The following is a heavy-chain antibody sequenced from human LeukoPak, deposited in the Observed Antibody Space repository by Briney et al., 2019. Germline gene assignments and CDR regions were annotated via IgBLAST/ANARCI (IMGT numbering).Heavy chain of an antibody. V-gene: IGHV3-15*01. CDR3: SADLADSTGPSHDY. CDR1: GFTFSSYA. J-gene: IGHJ4*02. CDR2: IKTKTEDGPT. Sequence: PAGSLRLSCAASGFTFSSYAMSWVRQAPGKGLEWVARIKTKTEDGPTEHAAPVKGRFTISRDDLRNTLHLQMNRLRTEDTAVYYCSADLADSTGPSHDYWGRGTLVTVSS. D-gene: IGHD3-22*01.